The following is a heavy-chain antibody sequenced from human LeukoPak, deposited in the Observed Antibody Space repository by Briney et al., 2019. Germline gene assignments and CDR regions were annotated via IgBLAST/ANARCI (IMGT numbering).Heavy chain of an antibody. V-gene: IGHV3-23*01. J-gene: IGHJ4*02. CDR2: FSGASTT. CDR1: GFTFTSYA. Sequence: GGSLRLSCAASGFTFTSYAMSWVRQAPGKGLEWVSTFSGASTTSYADAVKGRVTISRDNSKNILYLQLHSLRAEDTAVYYCAKLKQWQPQRYFFEYWGQGALVTVAS. D-gene: IGHD6-19*01. CDR3: AKLKQWQPQRYFFEY.